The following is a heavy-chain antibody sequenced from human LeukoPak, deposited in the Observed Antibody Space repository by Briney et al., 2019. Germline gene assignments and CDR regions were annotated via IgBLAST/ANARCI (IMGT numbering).Heavy chain of an antibody. V-gene: IGHV4-39*01. CDR3: ARHFPPFEWVSFDY. J-gene: IGHJ4*02. D-gene: IGHD3-9*01. Sequence: SETLSLTCTVSGGSISSSSYYWGWIRQPPGKGLEWMGSIYYSGSTYYNPSLKSRVTISVDTSKNQFSLKLSSVTAADTAVYYCARHFPPFEWVSFDYWGQGTLVTVSS. CDR1: GGSISSSSYY. CDR2: IYYSGST.